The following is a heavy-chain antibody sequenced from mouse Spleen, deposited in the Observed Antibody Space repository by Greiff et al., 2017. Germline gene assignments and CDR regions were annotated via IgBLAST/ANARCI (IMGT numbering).Heavy chain of an antibody. J-gene: IGHJ4*01. Sequence: EVKLMESGGGLVKPGGSLKLSCAASGFTFSSYAMSWVRQTPEKRLEWVATISSGGSYTYYPDSVKGRFTISRDNAKNTLYLQMSSLRSEDTAMYYCARHSITTVVATGNYYAMDYWGQGTSVTVSS. D-gene: IGHD1-1*01. V-gene: IGHV5-9-3*01. CDR1: GFTFSSYA. CDR2: ISSGGSYT. CDR3: ARHSITTVVATGNYYAMDY.